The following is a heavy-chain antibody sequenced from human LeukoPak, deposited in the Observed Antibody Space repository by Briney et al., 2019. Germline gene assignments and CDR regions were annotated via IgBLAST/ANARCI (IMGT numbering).Heavy chain of an antibody. Sequence: PSETLSLTCTVSGGSISSYYWSWIRQPPGKGLEWIGYIYYSGSTNYNPSLKSQVTISVDTSKNQFSLKLSSVTAADTAVYYCARHGGVAAGYNWFDPWGQGTLVTVSS. J-gene: IGHJ5*02. D-gene: IGHD6-13*01. CDR3: ARHGGVAAGYNWFDP. CDR2: IYYSGST. V-gene: IGHV4-59*08. CDR1: GGSISSYY.